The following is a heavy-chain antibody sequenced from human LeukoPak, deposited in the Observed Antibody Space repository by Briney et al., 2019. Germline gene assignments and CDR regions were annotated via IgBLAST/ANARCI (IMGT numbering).Heavy chain of an antibody. Sequence: SETLSLTCTVSGGSISSYYWSWIRQPPGKGLEWIGNIYYSGSTNYNPSLKSRVTISVDTSKNQFSLKLSSVTAADTAVYYCARGGAHYYDSSGYPTPFDPWGQGTLVTVSS. V-gene: IGHV4-59*12. J-gene: IGHJ5*02. CDR2: IYYSGST. D-gene: IGHD3-22*01. CDR3: ARGGAHYYDSSGYPTPFDP. CDR1: GGSISSYY.